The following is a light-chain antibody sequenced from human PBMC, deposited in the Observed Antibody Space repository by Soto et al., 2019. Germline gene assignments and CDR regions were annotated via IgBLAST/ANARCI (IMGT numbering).Light chain of an antibody. V-gene: IGLV2-14*01. CDR2: DVS. J-gene: IGLJ2*01. CDR3: SSYTSSSTYVV. CDR1: SSDVGGYNY. Sequence: QSVLTQPASVSGSPGQSITISCTGTSSDVGGYNYVSWYQQHPGKAPKLMIYDVSNRPSGVSNRSSGSKAGNTASMPNSGVQAEAKDDYYCSSYTSSSTYVVFGGGTQLTVL.